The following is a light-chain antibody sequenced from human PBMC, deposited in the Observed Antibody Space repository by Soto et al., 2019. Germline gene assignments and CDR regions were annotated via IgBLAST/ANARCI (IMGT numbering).Light chain of an antibody. Sequence: QSSLTQPASVSGSPGQSIAISCTGTSSDVGSYNSVSWYQQHPGKAPKLMIYEGSKRPSGVSDRFSGSKSGNTASLTISGLQAEHEADYYCCSYAGNPYVFGTGTKLTVL. CDR2: EGS. J-gene: IGLJ1*01. CDR1: SSDVGSYNS. V-gene: IGLV2-23*01. CDR3: CSYAGNPYV.